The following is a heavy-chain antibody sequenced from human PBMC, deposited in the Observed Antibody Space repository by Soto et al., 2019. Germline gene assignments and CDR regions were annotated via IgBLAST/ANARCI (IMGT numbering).Heavy chain of an antibody. CDR2: IYPGDSNT. CDR1: GYTSTSYW. D-gene: IGHD2-2*01. J-gene: IGHJ4*02. Sequence: PGESLKNSCKGSGYTSTSYWIGWGRPMLGKGLGWMGIIYPGDSNTRYSPSSQGQVTTTADKTISTAYLQWSSMKATDTAMYFCATQGYCRTTACYAVDYWGQGPLVTVYS. V-gene: IGHV5-51*01. CDR3: ATQGYCRTTACYAVDY.